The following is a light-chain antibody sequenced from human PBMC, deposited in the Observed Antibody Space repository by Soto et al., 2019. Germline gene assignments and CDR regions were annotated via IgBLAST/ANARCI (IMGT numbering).Light chain of an antibody. CDR3: QQYNNWPQT. CDR1: QSVSSSY. V-gene: IGKV3-15*01. Sequence: EMVMTQSPATLSVSPGERATLSCRASQSVSSSYLARYQQKPGQAPRLLIYGASTRATGIPARFSGSGSGTEFTLTISSLQSVDFAVYYCQQYNNWPQTFGQGTKLEIK. CDR2: GAS. J-gene: IGKJ2*01.